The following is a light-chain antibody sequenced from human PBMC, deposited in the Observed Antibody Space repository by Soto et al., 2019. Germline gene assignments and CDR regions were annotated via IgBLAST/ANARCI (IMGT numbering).Light chain of an antibody. Sequence: QSVLTQPPSVSGAPGQRVTISCTGSSSNIGASYDVHWYQQLPGTAPKLLIFGNSNRPSGVSNRFSGSKSGSTASLTISGLQAEDEADYYCSSYTSSSTLYVFGTGTKVTVL. V-gene: IGLV1-40*01. J-gene: IGLJ1*01. CDR3: SSYTSSSTLYV. CDR1: SSNIGASYD. CDR2: GNS.